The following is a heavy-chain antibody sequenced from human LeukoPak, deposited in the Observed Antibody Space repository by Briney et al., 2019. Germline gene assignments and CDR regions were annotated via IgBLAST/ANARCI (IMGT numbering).Heavy chain of an antibody. D-gene: IGHD2-2*02. CDR2: VYHSGST. CDR3: ARLSGAPIRHPIYHFDY. V-gene: IGHV4-38-2*01. J-gene: IGHJ4*02. CDR1: GYSISSAYY. Sequence: PSETLSLTCAVSGYSISSAYYWGWIRQPPGKGLDWIGNVYHSGSTYKNPSLKSRVTISLDTSKNQFSLNLSSVTAADTAMYYCARLSGAPIRHPIYHFDYWGQGTLVTVSS.